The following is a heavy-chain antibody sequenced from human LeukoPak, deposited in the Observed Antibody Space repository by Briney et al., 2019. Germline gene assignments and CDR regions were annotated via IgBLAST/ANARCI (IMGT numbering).Heavy chain of an antibody. Sequence: PSGTLSLTCAVSGDFFTTSHWWSWVRQPPGKGLEWIGEISEGGMTNYNPSLQSRVTISVDKSKNQFSLKLSSVTAADTAVYYYARALFPPLLESSGSYPRGAFDIWGQGTMVTVSS. CDR1: GDFFTTSHW. CDR3: ARALFPPLLESSGSYPRGAFDI. D-gene: IGHD1-26*01. CDR2: ISEGGMT. V-gene: IGHV4-4*02. J-gene: IGHJ3*02.